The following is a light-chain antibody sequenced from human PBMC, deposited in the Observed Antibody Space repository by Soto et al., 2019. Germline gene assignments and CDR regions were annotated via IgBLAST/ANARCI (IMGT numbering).Light chain of an antibody. Sequence: QSALIQPASVSGSPGQSITISCTGTSSDVGDYNYVSWYQQHPGKAPKFMIYEVSNRPSGVSNRFSGSKSGNTASLTISGLQAEDAADYYCSSYTNNTSAFGTGTKVTVL. V-gene: IGLV2-14*01. CDR1: SSDVGDYNY. CDR3: SSYTNNTSA. CDR2: EVS. J-gene: IGLJ1*01.